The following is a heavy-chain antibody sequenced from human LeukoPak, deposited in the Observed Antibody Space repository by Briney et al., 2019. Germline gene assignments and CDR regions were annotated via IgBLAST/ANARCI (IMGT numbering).Heavy chain of an antibody. CDR2: IYHSGST. CDR3: AREARYCSSTSCSPYNWFDP. D-gene: IGHD2-2*01. CDR1: GGSISSSNW. V-gene: IGHV4-4*02. J-gene: IGHJ5*02. Sequence: PSGTLSHTCAVSGGSISSSNWWSWVRQPPGKGLEWIGEIYHSGSTNYNPSLKSRVTISVDKSKNQFSLKLSSVTAADTAVYYCAREARYCSSTSCSPYNWFDPWGQGTLVTVSS.